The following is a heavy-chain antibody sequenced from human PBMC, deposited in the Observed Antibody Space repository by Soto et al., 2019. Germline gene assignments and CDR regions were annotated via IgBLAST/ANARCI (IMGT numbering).Heavy chain of an antibody. Sequence: PSETLSLTCGVSGGTVASSHWWSWVRQSPGRGLEWIGNVYHTGDTNFNPSLQSRVTFSVEKSNNQFSLRLTSVTAADTAVYFCAREIVTAGGNNYFDPWGPGTLVTVSS. CDR2: VYHTGDT. CDR1: GGTVASSHW. D-gene: IGHD2-21*02. CDR3: AREIVTAGGNNYFDP. J-gene: IGHJ5*02. V-gene: IGHV4-4*02.